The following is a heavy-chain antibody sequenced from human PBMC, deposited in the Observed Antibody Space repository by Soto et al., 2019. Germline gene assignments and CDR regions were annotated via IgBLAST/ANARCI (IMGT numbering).Heavy chain of an antibody. D-gene: IGHD3-3*01. CDR2: ISYEGSNK. V-gene: IGHV3-30-3*01. J-gene: IGHJ6*02. Sequence: QVQLVESGGGVVQPGRSLRLSCAASGFTFSSYAMHWVRQAPGKGLEWVAIISYEGSNKYYADSVKGRFTISRDNSKNTLYLQMNSLRAEDTAVYYCARGWGRRFWSGAPPDYYYGMDVWGQGTTVTVSS. CDR3: ARGWGRRFWSGAPPDYYYGMDV. CDR1: GFTFSSYA.